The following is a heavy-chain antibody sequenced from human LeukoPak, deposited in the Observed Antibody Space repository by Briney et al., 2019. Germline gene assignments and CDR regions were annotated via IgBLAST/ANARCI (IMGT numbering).Heavy chain of an antibody. Sequence: GGSLRLSCAASGFTFSSYEMNWVRQAPGKGLEWVSYISSSGSTIYYADSVKGRFTISRDNAKNSLYLQMNSLRAEDTAVYYCAKDRLLLRSLFFDYWGQGTLVTVSS. CDR3: AKDRLLLRSLFFDY. CDR1: GFTFSSYE. J-gene: IGHJ4*02. D-gene: IGHD3-22*01. CDR2: ISSSGSTI. V-gene: IGHV3-48*03.